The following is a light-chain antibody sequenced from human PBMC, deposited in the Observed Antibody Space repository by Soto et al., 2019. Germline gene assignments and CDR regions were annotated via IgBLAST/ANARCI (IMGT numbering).Light chain of an antibody. V-gene: IGKV1-39*01. CDR2: AAS. Sequence: DIQMTQSPSSLSASLGDRFTITCRASQTIGNFLNWYQQKPGRAPELLVYAASSLQSGVPSRFTGGGSGTHFTLTISGLQPADFATYFCQQSYNTPITFGQGTRLEIK. CDR1: QTIGNF. J-gene: IGKJ5*01. CDR3: QQSYNTPIT.